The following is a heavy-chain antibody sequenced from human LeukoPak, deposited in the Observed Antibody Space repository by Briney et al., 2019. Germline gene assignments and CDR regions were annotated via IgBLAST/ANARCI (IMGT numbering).Heavy chain of an antibody. Sequence: GASVKVSCKASGGTFSSYTISWVRQAPGQGLEWMGRIIPILGIANYAQKFQGRVTITADKSTSTAYMELSSLRSEDTAVYYCARDSFYYDSSGLHWGQGTLVTVSS. CDR2: IIPILGIA. D-gene: IGHD3-22*01. CDR3: ARDSFYYDSSGLH. V-gene: IGHV1-69*04. J-gene: IGHJ4*02. CDR1: GGTFSSYT.